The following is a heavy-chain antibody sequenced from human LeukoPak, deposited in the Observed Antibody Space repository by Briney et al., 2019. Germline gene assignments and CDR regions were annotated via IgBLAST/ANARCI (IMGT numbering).Heavy chain of an antibody. Sequence: ASVKVSCKASGGTFSSYAISWVRQAPGQGLEWVGRIIPIFGTANYAQKFQGRVTITTDESTSTAYMELSSLRSEDTAVYYCARDRPGYGDYWFDYWGQGTLVTVSS. D-gene: IGHD4-17*01. CDR2: IIPIFGTA. J-gene: IGHJ4*02. V-gene: IGHV1-69*05. CDR1: GGTFSSYA. CDR3: ARDRPGYGDYWFDY.